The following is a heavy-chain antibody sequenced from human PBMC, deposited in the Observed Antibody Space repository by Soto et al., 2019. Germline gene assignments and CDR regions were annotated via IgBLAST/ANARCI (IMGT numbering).Heavy chain of an antibody. V-gene: IGHV3-30-3*01. CDR2: ISYDGSNK. D-gene: IGHD2-2*02. CDR3: ARGRVVVPAAIGGMDV. CDR1: GFTFSSYA. Sequence: QVQLVESGGGVVQPGRSLRLSCADSGFTFSSYAMHWVRQAPGKGLEWVAVISYDGSNKYYADSVKGRFTISRDNSKNTLYLQMNSLRAEDTAVYYCARGRVVVPAAIGGMDVWGQGTTVTVSS. J-gene: IGHJ6*02.